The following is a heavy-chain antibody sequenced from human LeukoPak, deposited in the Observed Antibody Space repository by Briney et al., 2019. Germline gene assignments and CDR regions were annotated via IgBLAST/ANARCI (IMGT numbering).Heavy chain of an antibody. Sequence: PGGSLRLSCAASGFRFSDFTMTWVRQAPGKGPEWVSAIGGRGGSTHYADSVGGRFTISRDNSKDMVYLQMNSLKVEDTATYYCGKEGGAWGQGTKVTVSS. CDR2: IGGRGGST. V-gene: IGHV3-23*01. J-gene: IGHJ5*02. CDR1: GFRFSDFT. D-gene: IGHD3-16*01. CDR3: GKEGGA.